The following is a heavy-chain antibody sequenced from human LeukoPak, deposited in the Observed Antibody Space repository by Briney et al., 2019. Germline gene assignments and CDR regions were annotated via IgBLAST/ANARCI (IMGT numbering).Heavy chain of an antibody. CDR3: ARSSSGWYGWSFVYYYMDV. CDR1: GYTFTSYA. Sequence: ASVKVSCKASGYTFTSYAMNWVRQAPGQGLEWMGWINTNTGNPTYAQGFTGRFVFSLDTSVSTAYLQISSLKAEDTAVYYCARSSSGWYGWSFVYYYMDVWGKGTTVTVSS. D-gene: IGHD6-19*01. V-gene: IGHV7-4-1*02. J-gene: IGHJ6*03. CDR2: INTNTGNP.